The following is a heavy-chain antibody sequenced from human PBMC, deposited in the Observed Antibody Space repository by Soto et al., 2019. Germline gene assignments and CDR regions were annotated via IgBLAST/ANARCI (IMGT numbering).Heavy chain of an antibody. Sequence: PSETLSLTCTVSGASIDSYYWNWIRQPPGKGLEWIGYIYYSGSTTYNPSLKTRVTISVDRSKNQFSLKLTSVTAADTAVYYCARDRTHFDSSAYYSGLDVWGPGTTVTVS. D-gene: IGHD3-22*01. V-gene: IGHV4-59*13. CDR1: GASIDSYY. J-gene: IGHJ6*02. CDR3: ARDRTHFDSSAYYSGLDV. CDR2: IYYSGST.